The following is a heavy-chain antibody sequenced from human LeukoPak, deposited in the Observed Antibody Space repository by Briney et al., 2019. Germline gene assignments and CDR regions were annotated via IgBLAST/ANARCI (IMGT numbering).Heavy chain of an antibody. Sequence: GGSLRLSCAASGLTFSSYAMHWVRQAPGKGLEWVAVISYDGSNKYYADSVKGRFTISRDNSKNTLYLQMNSLRAEDTAVYYCARGYRDSGSYSSLAYWGQGTLVTVSS. V-gene: IGHV3-30-3*01. D-gene: IGHD1-26*01. CDR1: GLTFSSYA. J-gene: IGHJ4*02. CDR2: ISYDGSNK. CDR3: ARGYRDSGSYSSLAY.